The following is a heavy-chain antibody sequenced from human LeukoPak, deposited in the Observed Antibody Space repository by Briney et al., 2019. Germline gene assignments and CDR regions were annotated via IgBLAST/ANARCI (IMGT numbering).Heavy chain of an antibody. Sequence: PGGSLRLSCAASGFTFSSYAMSWVRQAPGKGPEWVCAISGSGGSTYYADSVKGRFTISRDNSKNTLYLQMNSLRAEDTAVYYCAKGRSIAARGFMVDYWGQGTLVTVSS. J-gene: IGHJ4*02. D-gene: IGHD6-6*01. CDR1: GFTFSSYA. CDR2: ISGSGGST. CDR3: AKGRSIAARGFMVDY. V-gene: IGHV3-23*01.